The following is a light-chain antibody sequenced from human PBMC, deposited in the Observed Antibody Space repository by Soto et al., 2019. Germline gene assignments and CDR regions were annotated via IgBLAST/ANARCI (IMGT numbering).Light chain of an antibody. CDR3: CSYTTSSTYV. CDR2: EVS. V-gene: IGLV2-18*02. Sequence: HSVLTQPPSVSGSPGQSVAISCSGTSSDVGNYNRVSWYQQPPGTAPKLMIYEVSNRPSGVPDRFSGSKSGNTASLTISGLQAEDEADYYCCSYTTSSTYVFGTGTKVTVL. J-gene: IGLJ1*01. CDR1: SSDVGNYNR.